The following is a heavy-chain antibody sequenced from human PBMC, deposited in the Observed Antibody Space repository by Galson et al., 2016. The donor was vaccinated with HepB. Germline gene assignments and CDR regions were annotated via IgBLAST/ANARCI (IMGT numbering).Heavy chain of an antibody. V-gene: IGHV1-18*01. D-gene: IGHD6-13*01. CDR3: VRSRIAAAGTVGEPQN. Sequence: SVKVSCKASGYTFTNSGVSWVRQAPGQGLEWMGWISGYHGDTIYAQNLQGRVTMTTDTSTSTAYMEVRGLRSDDTAVYYCVRSRIAAAGTVGEPQNWGQGTRVIVS. CDR1: GYTFTNSG. J-gene: IGHJ4*02. CDR2: ISGYHGDT.